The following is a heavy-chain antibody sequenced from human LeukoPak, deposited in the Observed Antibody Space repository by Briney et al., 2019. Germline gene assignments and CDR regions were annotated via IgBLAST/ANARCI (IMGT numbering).Heavy chain of an antibody. Sequence: GGSLRLSCAASGFIFSTYEMNWVRQAPGKGLEWVSSISGWSSDIYYADSVKGRFTISRDNSKNSLYLQMKSLRAEDTALYYCARRGYHDYSGFDYWGQGTLVTVSS. CDR2: ISGWSSDI. D-gene: IGHD3-16*01. CDR3: ARRGYHDYSGFDY. CDR1: GFIFSTYE. J-gene: IGHJ4*02. V-gene: IGHV3-21*01.